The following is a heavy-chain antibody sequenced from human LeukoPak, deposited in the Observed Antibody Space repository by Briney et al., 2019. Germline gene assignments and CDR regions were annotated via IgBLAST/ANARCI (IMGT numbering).Heavy chain of an antibody. J-gene: IGHJ4*02. CDR3: ARRKGGSDYIEF. Sequence: SETLSLTCAVSIYSFSISSGFYWDWIRQPPGKGLEWIGTISHIGTTYYNPSLKSRVTISVDTSENQFSLRLRSVTAADTAMYYCARRKGGSDYIEFWGQGTLVTVSS. V-gene: IGHV4-38-2*01. CDR1: IYSFSISSGFY. CDR2: ISHIGTT. D-gene: IGHD6-19*01.